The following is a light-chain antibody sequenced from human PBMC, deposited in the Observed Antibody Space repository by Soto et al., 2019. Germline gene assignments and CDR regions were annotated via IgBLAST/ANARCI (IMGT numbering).Light chain of an antibody. CDR1: QSLSRW. CDR3: QQYKGSPPT. CDR2: DAS. J-gene: IGKJ2*01. Sequence: DIQMTQSPFTLSASVGDRVTITCRASQSLSRWLAWYQQKPGKAPKLLIYDASSLESGVPSRFSGSGSGTGFTLTISSLQPDDFASYYCQQYKGSPPTFGQGTKLEI. V-gene: IGKV1-5*01.